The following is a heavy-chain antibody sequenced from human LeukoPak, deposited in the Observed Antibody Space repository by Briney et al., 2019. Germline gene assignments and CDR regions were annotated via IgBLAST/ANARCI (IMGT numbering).Heavy chain of an antibody. J-gene: IGHJ4*02. CDR1: GGSFSGYY. CDR3: AREGGYSGYDRGYFDY. D-gene: IGHD5-12*01. V-gene: IGHV4-34*01. CDR2: INHSGST. Sequence: SETLSLTCAVYGGSFSGYYWSWICQPPGKGLEWIGEINHSGSTNYNPSLKSRVTISVDTSKNQFSLKLSSVTAADTAVYYCAREGGYSGYDRGYFDYWGQGTLVTVSS.